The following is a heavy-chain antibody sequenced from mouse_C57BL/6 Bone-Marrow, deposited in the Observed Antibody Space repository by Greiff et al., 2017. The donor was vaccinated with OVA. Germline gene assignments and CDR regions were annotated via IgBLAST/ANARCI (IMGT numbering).Heavy chain of an antibody. J-gene: IGHJ4*01. CDR1: GYTFTSYW. CDR3: AILDGDYPYYYAMDY. V-gene: IGHV1-74*01. D-gene: IGHD2-13*01. Sequence: VQLQQPGAELVKPGASVKVSCKASGYTFTSYWMHWVKQRPGQGLEWIGRIHPSDSDTNYNQKFKGKATLTVDKSSSTAYMQLSSLTSEDSAVYDCAILDGDYPYYYAMDYWGQGTSVTVSA. CDR2: IHPSDSDT.